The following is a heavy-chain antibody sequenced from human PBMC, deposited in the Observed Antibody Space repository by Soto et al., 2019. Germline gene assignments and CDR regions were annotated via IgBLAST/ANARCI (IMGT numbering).Heavy chain of an antibody. CDR1: GFTFSSYA. J-gene: IGHJ6*02. V-gene: IGHV3-30-3*01. Sequence: GGSLRLSCAASGFTFSSYAMHWVRQAPGKGLEWVAVISYDGSNKYYADSVKGRFTISRDNSKNTLYLQMNSLRAEDTAVYYCARGGLGYCTNGVCYYYYGMDVWGQGTTVTVSS. CDR2: ISYDGSNK. D-gene: IGHD2-8*01. CDR3: ARGGLGYCTNGVCYYYYGMDV.